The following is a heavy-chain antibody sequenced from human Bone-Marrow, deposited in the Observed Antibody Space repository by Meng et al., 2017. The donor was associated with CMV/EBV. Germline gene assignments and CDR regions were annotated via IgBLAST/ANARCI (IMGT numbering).Heavy chain of an antibody. Sequence: SETLSLTCTVSGGSISNNDYVWGWIRQPPGKCLEWIGSMYYNGRTYYNPSLRGRVTMSVNTSKNQFTLNMSSVTAVDTAVYHYAREYCLWGNYFDPWGHGSMVTVSS. CDR3: AREYCLWGNYFDP. V-gene: IGHV4-39*02. CDR2: MYYNGRT. J-gene: IGHJ5*02. D-gene: IGHD2-21*01. CDR1: GGSISNNDYV.